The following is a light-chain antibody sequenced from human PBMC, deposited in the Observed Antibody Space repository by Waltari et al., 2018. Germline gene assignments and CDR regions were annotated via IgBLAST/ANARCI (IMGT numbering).Light chain of an antibody. Sequence: QSALTQPASVSGSPGQSITISCTGTISDVGNYNLVSWYQHHPGKAPKLILYEVSERPSGVSNRFSGSKSGITASLTISGLQAEDEADYYCCSYARYTSLVFGGGTRLTVL. V-gene: IGLV2-23*02. CDR1: ISDVGNYNL. J-gene: IGLJ3*02. CDR2: EVS. CDR3: CSYARYTSLV.